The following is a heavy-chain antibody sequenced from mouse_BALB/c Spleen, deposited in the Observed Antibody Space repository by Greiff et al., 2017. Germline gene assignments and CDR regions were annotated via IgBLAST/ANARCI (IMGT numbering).Heavy chain of an antibody. J-gene: IGHJ3*01. CDR1: GYAFSSYW. Sequence: QVQLKESGAELVRPGSSVKISCKASGYAFSSYWMNWVKQRPGQGLEWIGQIYPGDGDTNYNGKFKGKATLTADKSSSTAYMQLSSLTSEDSAVYYCVRGGLLPFAYWGQGTLVTVSA. V-gene: IGHV1-80*01. D-gene: IGHD2-3*01. CDR2: IYPGDGDT. CDR3: VRGGLLPFAY.